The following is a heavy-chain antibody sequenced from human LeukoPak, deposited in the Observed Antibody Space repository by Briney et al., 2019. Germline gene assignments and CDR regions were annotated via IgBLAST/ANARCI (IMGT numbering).Heavy chain of an antibody. CDR1: GGSFSGYY. V-gene: IGHV4-34*01. D-gene: IGHD3-10*01. J-gene: IGHJ4*02. Sequence: PSETLSLTCAVYGGSFSGYYWSWIRQPPGKGLEWIGEINHSGSTNYNPSLKSRVTISVDTSKNQFSLKLSSVTAADTAVYYCLRDRHGWGADCWGQGTLVTVST. CDR3: LRDRHGWGADC. CDR2: INHSGST.